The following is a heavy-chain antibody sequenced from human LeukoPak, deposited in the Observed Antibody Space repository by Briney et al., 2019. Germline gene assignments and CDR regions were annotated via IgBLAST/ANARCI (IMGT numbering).Heavy chain of an antibody. CDR2: ISGSGGST. CDR3: AKAPYSSSWNFDY. D-gene: IGHD6-13*01. Sequence: GGSLRLSCAASGFTFSSYIMSWVRQASGKGLEWVSAISGSGGSTYYADSVKGRFTISRDNSKNTLYLQMNSLRAEDTAVYYYAKAPYSSSWNFDYWGQGTLVTVSS. V-gene: IGHV3-23*01. J-gene: IGHJ4*02. CDR1: GFTFSSYI.